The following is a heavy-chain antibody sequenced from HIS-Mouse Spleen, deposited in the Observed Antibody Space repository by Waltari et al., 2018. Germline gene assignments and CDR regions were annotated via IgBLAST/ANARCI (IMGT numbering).Heavy chain of an antibody. CDR2: EKQRGRGK. D-gene: IGHD1-26*01. V-gene: IGHV3-7*01. CDR1: GFTFSSYW. Sequence: EVQLVESGGGLVQPGGSLRPSCAASGFTFSSYWMSWVRQAQGKEREWGANEKQRGRGKYYVGCVKGRFTISRDKAKNSLYLQMNSLGAEDTAGYYCAREGDSGSYFDYWGQGTLVTVSS. J-gene: IGHJ4*02. CDR3: AREGDSGSYFDY.